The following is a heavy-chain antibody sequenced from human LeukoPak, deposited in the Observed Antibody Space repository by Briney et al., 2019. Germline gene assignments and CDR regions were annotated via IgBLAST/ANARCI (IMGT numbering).Heavy chain of an antibody. Sequence: SQTLSLTCAVSGDSVSSNTAAWNWIRRSPSRGLEWLGRTYYRSKWYHDYAVSVRSRITINPDTSKNLFSLQLNSVTPEDTALYYCARVSRVGACDLWGQGTLVTVSS. V-gene: IGHV6-1*01. CDR3: ARVSRVGACDL. CDR1: GDSVSSNTAA. D-gene: IGHD1-26*01. CDR2: TYYRSKWYH. J-gene: IGHJ5*02.